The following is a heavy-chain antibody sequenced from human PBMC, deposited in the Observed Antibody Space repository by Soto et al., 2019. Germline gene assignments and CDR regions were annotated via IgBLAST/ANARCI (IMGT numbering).Heavy chain of an antibody. CDR3: ARDKYYYDSSGYYDY. D-gene: IGHD3-22*01. Sequence: SVKVSCKXSGGTFSSYAISWVRQAPGQGLEWMGGIIPIFGTANYAQKFQGRVTITADKSTSTAYMELSSLRSEDTAVYYCARDKYYYDSSGYYDYWGQGTLVTVSS. V-gene: IGHV1-69*06. CDR2: IIPIFGTA. CDR1: GGTFSSYA. J-gene: IGHJ4*02.